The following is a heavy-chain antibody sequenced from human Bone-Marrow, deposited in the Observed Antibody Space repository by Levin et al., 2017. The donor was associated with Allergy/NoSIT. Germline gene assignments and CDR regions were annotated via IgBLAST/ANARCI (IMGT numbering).Heavy chain of an antibody. CDR3: AKLRGGPYYYYYMDV. Sequence: SCAASGFTFSSYGMHWVRQAPGKGLEWVAVISYDGSNKYYADSVKGRFTISRDNSKNTLYLQMNSLRAEDTAVYYCAKLRGGPYYYYYMDVWGKGTTVTVSS. V-gene: IGHV3-30*18. CDR1: GFTFSSYG. J-gene: IGHJ6*03. CDR2: ISYDGSNK.